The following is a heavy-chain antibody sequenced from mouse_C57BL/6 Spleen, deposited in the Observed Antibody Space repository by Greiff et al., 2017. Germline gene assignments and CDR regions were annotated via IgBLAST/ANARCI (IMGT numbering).Heavy chain of an antibody. CDR2: INPYNGGT. CDR1: GYTFTDYY. V-gene: IGHV1-19*01. CDR3: ARWGGNYFDY. J-gene: IGHJ2*01. Sequence: VQLQQSGPVLVKPGASVKMSCKASGYTFTDYYMNWVKQSHGKSLEWIGVINPYNGGTSYNQKFKGKATLTVDKSSSTAYMELNSLTSEDSAVYYCARWGGNYFDYWGKGTTLTVSS.